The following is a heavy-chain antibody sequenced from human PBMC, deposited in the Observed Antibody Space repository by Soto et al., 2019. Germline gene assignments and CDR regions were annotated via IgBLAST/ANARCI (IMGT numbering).Heavy chain of an antibody. Sequence: QVQLQESGPGLVKPSETLSLTCTVSGGPISSVYWSWIRQPADKGLEWIGRINPRGSTNYSPSLQIGVAMSIDTSKNEFSLKLSSVTAADTAIYDCAKGTSAAGGIFESWGRGTLVTVSS. J-gene: IGHJ4*02. CDR2: INPRGST. CDR3: AKGTSAAGGIFES. V-gene: IGHV4-4*07. CDR1: GGPISSVY. D-gene: IGHD6-13*01.